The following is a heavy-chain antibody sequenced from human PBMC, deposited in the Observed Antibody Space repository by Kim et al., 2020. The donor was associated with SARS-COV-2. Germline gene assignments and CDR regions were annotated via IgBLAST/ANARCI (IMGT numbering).Heavy chain of an antibody. CDR3: ARGGVVSPSNYYYYYMDV. CDR1: GGTFSSYA. CDR2: IIPIFGIA. V-gene: IGHV1-69*04. J-gene: IGHJ6*03. D-gene: IGHD2-2*01. Sequence: SVKVSCKASGGTFSSYAISWVRQAPGQGLEWMGRIIPIFGIANYAQKFQGRVTITADKSTSTAYMELSSLRSEDTAVYYCARGGVVSPSNYYYYYMDVWGKGTTVTVSS.